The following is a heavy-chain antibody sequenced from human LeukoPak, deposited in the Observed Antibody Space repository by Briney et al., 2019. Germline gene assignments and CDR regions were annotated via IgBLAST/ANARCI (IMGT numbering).Heavy chain of an antibody. J-gene: IGHJ4*02. D-gene: IGHD5-18*01. Sequence: PGGSLRLSCAASGFTFSSYAMSWVRQAPGKGLEWVSAISGSGGSTYYADSVKGRFTISRDNSKNTLYLQMNSLRAEDTAVYYCAKFGSTGYSYGRRYFDYWGQGTLVTVSS. CDR2: ISGSGGST. V-gene: IGHV3-23*01. CDR1: GFTFSSYA. CDR3: AKFGSTGYSYGRRYFDY.